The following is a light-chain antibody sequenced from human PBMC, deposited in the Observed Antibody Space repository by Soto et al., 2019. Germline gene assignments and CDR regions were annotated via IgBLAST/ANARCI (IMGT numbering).Light chain of an antibody. CDR2: RNN. CDR3: AEWDDSMSGYV. CDR1: SSNIGSNY. Sequence: HSVLTQPPAAPRTAEQRVTISCSGSSSNIGSNYVYWYQQLPGTAPKLLIYRNNQRPSGSPERFSGSRPGTSAAPANRGRRSDDDGASFCAEWDDSMSGYVFGIATKVTV. J-gene: IGLJ1*01. V-gene: IGLV1-47*01.